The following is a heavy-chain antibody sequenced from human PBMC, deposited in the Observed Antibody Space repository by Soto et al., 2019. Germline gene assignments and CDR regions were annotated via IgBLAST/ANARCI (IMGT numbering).Heavy chain of an antibody. CDR1: GSTFSSYA. V-gene: IGHV1-69*13. J-gene: IGHJ3*02. D-gene: IGHD2-2*01. CDR3: ARDLGAYCSSTSCQDVFDI. CDR2: IIPIFGTA. Sequence: SVKVSCKASGSTFSSYAISWVRQAPGQGLEWMGGIIPIFGTANYAQKFQGRVTITADESTSTAYMELSSLRSEDTAVYYCARDLGAYCSSTSCQDVFDIWGQGTMVTVSS.